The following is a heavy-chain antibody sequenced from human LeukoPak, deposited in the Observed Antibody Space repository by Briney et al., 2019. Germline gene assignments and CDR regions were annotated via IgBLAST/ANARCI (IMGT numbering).Heavy chain of an antibody. Sequence: GASVKVSCKASGYTFTGYYMHWVRPAPGQGLEWMGWISAYNGNTNYAQKLQGRVTMTTDTSTSIAYMELRSLRSDDTAVYYCARDGDSGYDRAPGSTDYWGQGTLVTVSS. V-gene: IGHV1-18*04. CDR3: ARDGDSGYDRAPGSTDY. CDR2: ISAYNGNT. D-gene: IGHD5-12*01. J-gene: IGHJ4*02. CDR1: GYTFTGYY.